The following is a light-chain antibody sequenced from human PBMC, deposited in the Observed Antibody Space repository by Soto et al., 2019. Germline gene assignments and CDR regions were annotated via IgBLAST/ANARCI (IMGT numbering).Light chain of an antibody. Sequence: DIQMTQSPSSLSASVGDRVTITCRASQGISSWLAWYQQKPEQAPKSLIYGASNLQSGVPSRFSGSGSGTDFTLTISNLQPEDFPTYYCQQYNSYPLTFGGGTKVEIK. J-gene: IGKJ4*01. CDR1: QGISSW. CDR3: QQYNSYPLT. CDR2: GAS. V-gene: IGKV1D-16*01.